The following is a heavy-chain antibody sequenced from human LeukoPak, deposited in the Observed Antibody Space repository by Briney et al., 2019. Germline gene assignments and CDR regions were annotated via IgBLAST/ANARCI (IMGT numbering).Heavy chain of an antibody. CDR1: GASVSSGDHH. D-gene: IGHD2-8*01. Sequence: SETLSLTCIVSGASVSSGDHHWSWIRQAPGEGLEWIGHNMNTYYNPSLKSRVTISIDTSKNQLSLMLSTVTAADTAIYYCATYYVNGAGRGHWGPGTLVTVSS. J-gene: IGHJ4*02. V-gene: IGHV4-61*08. CDR2: NMNT. CDR3: ATYYVNGAGRGH.